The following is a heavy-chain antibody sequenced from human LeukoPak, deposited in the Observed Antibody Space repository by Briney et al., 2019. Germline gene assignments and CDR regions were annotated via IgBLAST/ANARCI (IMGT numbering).Heavy chain of an antibody. V-gene: IGHV4-30-2*01. CDR2: IYHSGST. CDR3: ARDSRGYLDAFDI. J-gene: IGHJ3*02. D-gene: IGHD3-22*01. Sequence: SQTLSLTCTVSGGSISSGGYYWSWIRQPPEKGLEWIGYIYHSGSTYYNPSLKSRVTISVDRSKNQFSLKLSSVTAADTAVYYCARDSRGYLDAFDIWGQGTMVTVSS. CDR1: GGSISSGGYY.